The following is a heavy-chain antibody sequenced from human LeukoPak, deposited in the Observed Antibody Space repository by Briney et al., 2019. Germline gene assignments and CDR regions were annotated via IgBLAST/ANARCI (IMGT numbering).Heavy chain of an antibody. CDR1: AFTFRSYC. CDR2: INSDKRST. Sequence: GGSLTLLCAPSAFTFRSYCMHCVRQAPGKGLVWVSRINSDKRSTIYALCEKPRFTLPRHNPKITLYLQINSLRAEHTAVYYCAGLSVVVAATHWFDPWGQGTLVTVSS. J-gene: IGHJ5*02. D-gene: IGHD2-15*01. CDR3: AGLSVVVAATHWFDP. V-gene: IGHV3-74*01.